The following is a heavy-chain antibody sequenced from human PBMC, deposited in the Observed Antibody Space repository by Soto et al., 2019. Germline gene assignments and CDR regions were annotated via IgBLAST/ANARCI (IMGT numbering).Heavy chain of an antibody. J-gene: IGHJ4*02. CDR1: GGSFSSFY. CDR2: IYYTGST. CDR3: ARWGRYSSSWTGFDY. Sequence: PSETLSLTCSVSGGSFSSFYWSWIRQPPGKGLEWIGNIYYTGSTNYNPSLKSRVTISVDTSKNQFSLKLTSVTAADTAVYYCARWGRYSSSWTGFDYWGQGTLVTVSS. D-gene: IGHD6-13*01. V-gene: IGHV4-59*08.